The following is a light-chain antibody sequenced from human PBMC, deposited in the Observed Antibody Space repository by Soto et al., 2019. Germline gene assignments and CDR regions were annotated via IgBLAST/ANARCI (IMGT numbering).Light chain of an antibody. J-gene: IGKJ4*01. CDR3: QQYGSSPPVT. V-gene: IGKV3-20*01. CDR2: GAS. Sequence: EIVMTQSPATLSVSPGERATLSCRAGQSVSSSYLAWYQQKPGQAPRLLIYGASSRATGIPDRFSGSGSGTDFTLTISRLEPEDFAVYYCQQYGSSPPVTSGGGTKVDIK. CDR1: QSVSSSY.